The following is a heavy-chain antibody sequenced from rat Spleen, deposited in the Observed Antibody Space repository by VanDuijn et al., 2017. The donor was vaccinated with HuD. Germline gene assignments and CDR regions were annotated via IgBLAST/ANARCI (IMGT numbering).Heavy chain of an antibody. CDR1: GFSLTSYS. J-gene: IGHJ2*01. CDR2: MWYDGDT. V-gene: IGHV2-63*01. D-gene: IGHD1-1*01. Sequence: QVHLKESGPGLVQSSETLSLTCTVSGFSLTSYSVSWVRQPSGRGPEWMGRMWYDGDTAYNSTLASRLTISRDTSKNHVFLEMNSLQTDDTGTYYCTRDVYYSGEGYYFDYWGQGVMVTVSS. CDR3: TRDVYYSGEGYYFDY.